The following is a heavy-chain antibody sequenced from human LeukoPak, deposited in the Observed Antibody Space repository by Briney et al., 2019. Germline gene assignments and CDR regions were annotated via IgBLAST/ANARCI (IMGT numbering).Heavy chain of an antibody. J-gene: IGHJ6*04. Sequence: PSETLSLTCTVSGGSISSNSYYWGWIRQPPGKGLKWIGSIYHSGSTYYNPSLKSRVTISVDTSKNQFSLKLSSVTAADTAVYYCARSLDDYVWGSWSLADVWGKGTTVTVSS. CDR3: ARSLDDYVWGSWSLADV. CDR1: GGSISSNSYY. V-gene: IGHV4-39*07. D-gene: IGHD3-16*01. CDR2: IYHSGST.